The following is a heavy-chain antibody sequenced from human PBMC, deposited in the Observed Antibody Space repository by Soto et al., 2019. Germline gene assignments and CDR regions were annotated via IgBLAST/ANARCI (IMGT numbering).Heavy chain of an antibody. CDR3: ARAYCSGGSCYSGLNYFDY. J-gene: IGHJ4*02. CDR2: ISSSCSYI. CDR1: GFTFSSYS. V-gene: IGHV3-21*01. Sequence: GGSLRLSCAASGFTFSSYSMNWVRQAPGKGLEWVSSISSSCSYIYYADSVKGRFTISRDKAKNSLYLQMNSLRAEDTAVYYCARAYCSGGSCYSGLNYFDYWGQGTLVTVSS. D-gene: IGHD2-15*01.